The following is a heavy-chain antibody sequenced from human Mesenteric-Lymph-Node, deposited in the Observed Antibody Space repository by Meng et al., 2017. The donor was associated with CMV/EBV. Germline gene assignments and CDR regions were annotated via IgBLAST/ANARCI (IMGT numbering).Heavy chain of an antibody. Sequence: ASVKVSCKASGDTVTGYYIHWVRQAPGQGLEWMGWIQPKSGGKDYAQRYQGRVTMTRDTSTSTVYMELSSLRSEDTAVYYCARGPRGMDVWGQGTTVTVSS. V-gene: IGHV1-2*02. J-gene: IGHJ6*02. CDR1: GDTVTGYY. CDR2: IQPKSGGK. CDR3: ARGPRGMDV.